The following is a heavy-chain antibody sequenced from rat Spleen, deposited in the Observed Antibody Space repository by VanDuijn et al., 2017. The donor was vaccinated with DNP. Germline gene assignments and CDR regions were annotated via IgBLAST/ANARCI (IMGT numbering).Heavy chain of an antibody. CDR3: ATHYYSGDPFAY. J-gene: IGHJ3*01. CDR2: ITNSGGST. V-gene: IGHV5-31*01. CDR1: GFIFSNYW. D-gene: IGHD1-1*01. Sequence: EVQLVESGGGPVQPGRSLKLSCVASGFIFSNYWMTWVRQAPTKGLEWVASITNSGGSTYSRDSVKGRLTISRDKAKSSLYLQMDSLRSEDTATYYCATHYYSGDPFAYWGQGTLVTVSS.